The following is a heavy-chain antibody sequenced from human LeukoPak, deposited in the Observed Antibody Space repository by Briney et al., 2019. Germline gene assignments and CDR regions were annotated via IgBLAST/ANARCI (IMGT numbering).Heavy chain of an antibody. CDR2: IWYDGSRQ. J-gene: IGHJ4*02. D-gene: IGHD7-27*01. CDR3: ARDRLGMDD. Sequence: GGSLRLSCAASGFTFSSYGMHWVRQAPGKGLEWVAVIWYDGSRQDYADSVKGRFTISRDNAKNSLYLQMNSLRAEDTAVYYCARDRLGMDDWGQGTLVTVSS. V-gene: IGHV3-33*01. CDR1: GFTFSSYG.